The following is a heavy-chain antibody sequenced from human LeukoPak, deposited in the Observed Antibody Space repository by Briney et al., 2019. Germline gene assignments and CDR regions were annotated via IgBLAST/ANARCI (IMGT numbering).Heavy chain of an antibody. CDR2: ISSSGSTI. J-gene: IGHJ4*02. CDR3: ARVHSRTVTPGLDY. Sequence: QPGGSLRLSCAASGFTFSSYEMNWVRQAPGKGLEWVSYISSSGSTIYYADSVKGRFTISRDNAKNSLYLQMNSLRAEDTAVYYCARVHSRTVTPGLDYWGQGTLVTVSS. CDR1: GFTFSSYE. V-gene: IGHV3-48*03. D-gene: IGHD4-17*01.